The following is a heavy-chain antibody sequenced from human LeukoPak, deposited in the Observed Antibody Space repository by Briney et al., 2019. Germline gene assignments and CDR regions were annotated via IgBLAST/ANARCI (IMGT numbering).Heavy chain of an antibody. J-gene: IGHJ4*02. CDR2: ISYDGSNK. Sequence: GGSLRLSCAASGFTFSSYAMHWVRQAPGKGLEGVAGISYDGSNKYYADSVKGRFTISRDNSKNTLHLQMNSLRAEDTAVYYCARGLTDGMWQWLGDFDYWGQGTLVTVSS. D-gene: IGHD6-19*01. V-gene: IGHV3-30*14. CDR1: GFTFSSYA. CDR3: ARGLTDGMWQWLGDFDY.